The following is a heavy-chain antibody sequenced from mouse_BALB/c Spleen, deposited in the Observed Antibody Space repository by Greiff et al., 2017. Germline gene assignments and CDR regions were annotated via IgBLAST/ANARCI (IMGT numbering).Heavy chain of an antibody. D-gene: IGHD4-1*01. J-gene: IGHJ3*01. CDR3: ARGGWDGGFAY. CDR1: GFTFSSYA. V-gene: IGHV5-6-5*01. CDR2: ISSGGST. Sequence: EVMLVESGGGLVKPGGSLKLSCAASGFTFSSYAMSWVRQTPEKRLEWVASISSGGSTYYPDSVKGRFTISRDNARNILYLQMSSLRSEDTAMYYCARGGWDGGFAYWGQGTLVTVSA.